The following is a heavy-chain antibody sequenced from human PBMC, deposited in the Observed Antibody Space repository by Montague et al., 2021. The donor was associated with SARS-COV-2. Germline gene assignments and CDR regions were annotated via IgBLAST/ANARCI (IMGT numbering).Heavy chain of an antibody. V-gene: IGHV4-34*01. CDR1: GGSFSGYC. J-gene: IGHJ6*02. CDR2: INHRGST. Sequence: SETLSLTCAVYGGSFSGYCWSWIRQPPGTGLEWNGEINHRGSTNYNPSLTRRVPISVATSKNQFSLKLRPVTAADTAWYYCARVSYYGSGTSVGMDVWGQGTTVTVSS. CDR3: ARVSYYGSGTSVGMDV. D-gene: IGHD3-10*01.